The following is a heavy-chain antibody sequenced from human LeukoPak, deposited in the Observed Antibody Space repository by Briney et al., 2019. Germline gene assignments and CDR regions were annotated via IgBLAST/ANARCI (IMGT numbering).Heavy chain of an antibody. V-gene: IGHV3-21*01. CDR3: ARAEALKFRDFDY. J-gene: IGHJ4*02. Sequence: GGSLRLSCAASGFTFSNYSMNWVRQAPGKGLEWVSSITSSGSYIYYADSVRGRFTISRDNARNSLYLQMNSLRAEDTAIYYCARAEALKFRDFDYWGQGTLVTVSS. CDR1: GFTFSNYS. CDR2: ITSSGSYI.